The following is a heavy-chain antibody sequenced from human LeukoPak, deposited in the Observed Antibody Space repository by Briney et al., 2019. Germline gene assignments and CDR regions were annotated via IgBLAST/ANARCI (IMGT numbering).Heavy chain of an antibody. CDR2: VYYSGST. CDR1: GASISSYY. Sequence: SETLSLTCTVSGASISSYYWSWIRQPPGKGLEWIGYVYYSGSTSYNPSLKSRVTISLDTSKHQFSLKLNSVTAADTAVYYCARQEYCGGGWFGGDSEIWGQGTMVTVSS. D-gene: IGHD2-21*02. V-gene: IGHV4-59*08. J-gene: IGHJ3*02. CDR3: ARQEYCGGGWFGGDSEI.